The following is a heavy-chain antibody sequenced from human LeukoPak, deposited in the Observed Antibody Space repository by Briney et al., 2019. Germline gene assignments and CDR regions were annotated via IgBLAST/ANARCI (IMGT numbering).Heavy chain of an antibody. CDR3: ARGDWGSGALDI. CDR1: GYSFTTYY. Sequence: ASVKVSCKASGYSFTTYYMFWVRQAPGQRLEWMGWINANSGATNYAQKFQGRVTLTRDTFINTVYMELSSLMSDDTAIYYCARGDWGSGALDIWGQGTMVTISS. D-gene: IGHD7-27*01. J-gene: IGHJ3*02. CDR2: INANSGAT. V-gene: IGHV1-2*02.